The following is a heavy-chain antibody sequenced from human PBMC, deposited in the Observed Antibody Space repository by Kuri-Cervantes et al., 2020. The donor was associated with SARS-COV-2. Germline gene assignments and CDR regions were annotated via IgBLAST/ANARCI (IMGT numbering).Heavy chain of an antibody. CDR2: ISGSGGST. D-gene: IGHD3-3*01. CDR1: GFTFSSYA. V-gene: IGHV3-23*01. Sequence: GGSLRLSCAASGFTFSSYAMSWVRQAPGKGLEWVSAISGSGGSTYYADSVKGRFTISRDNSKNTLYMQMNSLRAEDTAVYYCARGHDFWSGYHLYYYYYMDVWGKGTTVTVSS. J-gene: IGHJ6*03. CDR3: ARGHDFWSGYHLYYYYYMDV.